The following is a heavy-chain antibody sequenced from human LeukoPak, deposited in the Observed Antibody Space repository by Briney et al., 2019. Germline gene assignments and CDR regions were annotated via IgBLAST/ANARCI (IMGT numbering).Heavy chain of an antibody. CDR1: GYTFASYD. CDR2: MNPNSGNT. V-gene: IGHV1-8*01. Sequence: ASVNVSCRASGYTFASYDINWVRRATGQGLEWRGWMNPNSGNTGYAQKFQGRVTMTRNTSISTAYMELSILRSEDTAVYYCARGSLRYFDWLPHFDYWGQGTLVTVSS. D-gene: IGHD3-9*01. CDR3: ARGSLRYFDWLPHFDY. J-gene: IGHJ4*02.